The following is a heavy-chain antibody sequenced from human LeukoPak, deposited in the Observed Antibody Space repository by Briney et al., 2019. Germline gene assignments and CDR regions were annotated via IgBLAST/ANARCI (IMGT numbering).Heavy chain of an antibody. V-gene: IGHV1-69*13. CDR3: ARLFGGSGSYWNNYYYYYYMDV. J-gene: IGHJ6*03. CDR2: IIPIFGTA. D-gene: IGHD3-10*01. Sequence: ASVKVSCKASGGTFSSYAISWVRQAPGQGLEWMGGIIPIFGTANYAQKFQGRVTITADESTSTAYMELSSLRSEDTAVYYCARLFGGSGSYWNNYYYYYYMDVWGKGTTVTISS. CDR1: GGTFSSYA.